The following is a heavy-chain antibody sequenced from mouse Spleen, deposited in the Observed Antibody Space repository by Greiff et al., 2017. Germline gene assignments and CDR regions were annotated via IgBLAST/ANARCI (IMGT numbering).Heavy chain of an antibody. CDR3: ARNYYGSSGWYFDV. CDR1: GFTFSSYA. J-gene: IGHJ1*01. Sequence: DVHLVESGGGLVKPGGSLKLSCAASGFTFSSYAMSWVRQTPEKRLEWVATISSGGSYTYYPDSVKGRFTISRDNAKNTLYLQMSSLRSEDTAMYYCARNYYGSSGWYFDVWGAGTTVTVSS. CDR2: ISSGGSYT. V-gene: IGHV5-9-3*01. D-gene: IGHD1-1*01.